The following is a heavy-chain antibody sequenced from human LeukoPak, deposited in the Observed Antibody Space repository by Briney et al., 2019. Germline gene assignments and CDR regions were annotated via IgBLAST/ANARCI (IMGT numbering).Heavy chain of an antibody. CDR2: INPSGGST. Sequence: ASVKVSCKASGYTFTSYYMHWVRQAPGQGLEWMGIINPSGGSTSYAQKFQGRVTITADKSTSTAYMELSSLRSEDTAVYYCARSHSSGWFHYAFDIWGQGTMVTVSS. V-gene: IGHV1-46*01. J-gene: IGHJ3*02. D-gene: IGHD6-19*01. CDR3: ARSHSSGWFHYAFDI. CDR1: GYTFTSYY.